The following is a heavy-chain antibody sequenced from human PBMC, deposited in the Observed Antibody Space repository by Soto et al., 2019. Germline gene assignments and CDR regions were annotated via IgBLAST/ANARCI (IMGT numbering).Heavy chain of an antibody. D-gene: IGHD5-18*01. V-gene: IGHV3-9*01. J-gene: IGHJ1*01. CDR3: AKAPRPWIQYYFTS. CDR1: GFTFDDFA. Sequence: DVQLVESGGGWVQPGRSLRLSCAASGFTFDDFAMHWVRQVPGKGLEWVSGLTWNSDTIIYSDYVKGRVTISRDNAKNYLFLQMISLRPEATALYYCAKAPRPWIQYYFTSWGRGTLVTVSS. CDR2: LTWNSDTI.